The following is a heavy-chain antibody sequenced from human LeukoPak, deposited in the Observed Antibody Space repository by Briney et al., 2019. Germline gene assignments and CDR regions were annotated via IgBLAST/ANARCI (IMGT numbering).Heavy chain of an antibody. J-gene: IGHJ6*02. Sequence: GGSLLLPCAASGFTFSSYSMNWVRPAPGEGLEWVSSISSSSSYIYYADSVKGRFTISRDNAKNSLYLQMNSLRAEDTAVYYCAREDTAMVNYYGMDVWGQGTTVTVSS. V-gene: IGHV3-21*01. CDR1: GFTFSSYS. CDR2: ISSSSSYI. CDR3: AREDTAMVNYYGMDV. D-gene: IGHD5-18*01.